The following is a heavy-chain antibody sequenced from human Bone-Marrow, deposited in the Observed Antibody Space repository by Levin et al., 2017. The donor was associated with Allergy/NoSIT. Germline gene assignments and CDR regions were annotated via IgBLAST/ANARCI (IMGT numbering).Heavy chain of an antibody. CDR3: ARGPQTYSTSWYWFDY. CDR2: INTDTGTP. D-gene: IGHD6-13*01. Sequence: AASVKVSCKASGYTFTRYAMNWLRQAPGQGLEWMGWINTDTGTPTFAPGFTGRFVFSLDSSVSTAYLQISSLEAADTAVYYCARGPQTYSTSWYWFDYWGQGNLVAVSS. CDR1: GYTFTRYA. J-gene: IGHJ4*02. V-gene: IGHV7-4-1*01.